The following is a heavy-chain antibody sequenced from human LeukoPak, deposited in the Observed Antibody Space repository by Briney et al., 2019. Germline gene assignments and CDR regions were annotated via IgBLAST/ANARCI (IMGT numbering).Heavy chain of an antibody. CDR2: IIPIFGTA. D-gene: IGHD6-19*01. CDR1: GGTFSSYA. Sequence: SVKVSCKASGGTFSSYAISWVRQPPGQGLEWMGGIIPIFGTANYAQKFQGRVTITADESTSTAYMELSGLRSEDTAVYYCARLYSSGWYGDYWGQGTLVTVSS. J-gene: IGHJ4*02. V-gene: IGHV1-69*13. CDR3: ARLYSSGWYGDY.